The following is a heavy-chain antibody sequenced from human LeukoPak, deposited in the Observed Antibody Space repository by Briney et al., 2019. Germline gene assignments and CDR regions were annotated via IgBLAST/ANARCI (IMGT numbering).Heavy chain of an antibody. D-gene: IGHD3-16*01. CDR1: GFTFSDYY. V-gene: IGHV3-11*04. CDR2: ISSSGSTI. J-gene: IGHJ6*03. Sequence: GGSLRLSCAASGFTFSDYYMSWIRQAPGKGLEWVSYISSSGSTIYYADSVKGRFTISRDNAKNSLYLQMTSLRAEDTAVYYCAKVGGKASFFRYYYYMDVWGKGTTVTVSS. CDR3: AKVGGKASFFRYYYYMDV.